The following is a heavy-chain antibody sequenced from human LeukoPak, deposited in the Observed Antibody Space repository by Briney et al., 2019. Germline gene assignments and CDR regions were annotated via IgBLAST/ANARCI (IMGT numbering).Heavy chain of an antibody. CDR3: ARRHYYGSGSI. Sequence: GSLRLSCAASGFTFSSYGMHWVRQAPGKGLEWIGSIYYSGSTYYNPSLKSRVTISVDTSKNQFSLKLSSVTAADTAVYYCARRHYYGSGSIWGQGTLVTVSS. CDR1: GFTFSSYG. J-gene: IGHJ4*02. D-gene: IGHD3-10*01. CDR2: IYYSGST. V-gene: IGHV4-39*07.